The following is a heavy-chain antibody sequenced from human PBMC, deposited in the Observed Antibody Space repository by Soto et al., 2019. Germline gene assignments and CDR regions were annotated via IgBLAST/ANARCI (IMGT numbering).Heavy chain of an antibody. CDR2: ISYDGSNK. J-gene: IGHJ5*01. D-gene: IGHD6-19*01. Sequence: QVQLVESGGGVVQPGKSLRLSCAASGFTFSTYGMHWVRQAPGKGLEWVAVISYDGSNKYYADSVKGRFTISRDNSKNTLYLQMNSLRTEDTAMYYCAKDRLGSGWYVVYGDWFDSWGQGTLVTVSS. CDR1: GFTFSTYG. V-gene: IGHV3-30*18. CDR3: AKDRLGSGWYVVYGDWFDS.